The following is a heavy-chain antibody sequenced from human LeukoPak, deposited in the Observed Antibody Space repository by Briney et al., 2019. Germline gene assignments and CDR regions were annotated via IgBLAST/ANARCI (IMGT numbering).Heavy chain of an antibody. Sequence: GSLRLSCAASAFTLSSYWMHWVRQAPGKGLIWVSRINSDGSITNYADSVKGRFTISRDNAKNTLYLQMNSLRAEDTAVYYCGRGSSVAGNLIDFWGQGTLVTVSS. CDR2: INSDGSIT. CDR1: AFTLSSYW. V-gene: IGHV3-74*01. J-gene: IGHJ4*02. D-gene: IGHD6-19*01. CDR3: GRGSSVAGNLIDF.